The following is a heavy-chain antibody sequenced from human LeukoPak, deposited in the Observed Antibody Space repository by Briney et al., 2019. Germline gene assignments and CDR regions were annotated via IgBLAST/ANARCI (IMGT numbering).Heavy chain of an antibody. CDR1: GFTVSSKY. CDR2: IWHDGSNK. D-gene: IGHD5-18*01. Sequence: PGGSLRLSCAASGFTVSSKYMSWVRQAPGKGLEWVALIWHDGSNKYYGDSVKDRFTISRDNSKNTLYLQMDSLRDEDTAVYYCARDRGYTYGHPLDYWGQGTLVTVSS. V-gene: IGHV3-33*08. CDR3: ARDRGYTYGHPLDY. J-gene: IGHJ4*02.